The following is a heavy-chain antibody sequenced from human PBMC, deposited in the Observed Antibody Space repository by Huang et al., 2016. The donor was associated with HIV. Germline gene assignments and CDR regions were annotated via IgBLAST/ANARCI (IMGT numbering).Heavy chain of an antibody. CDR1: GGAFRGSV. D-gene: IGHD3-10*01. J-gene: IGHJ4*02. V-gene: IGHV4-34*02. CDR2: INNNGKI. CDR3: ARGFNYYASDNLGVYYFDS. Sequence: QVQLKQWGAGLLKPSETLSLTCAVYGGAFRGSVWTWIRHCPEKGLEWIGEINNNGKISYNPSRSARVTISTDTSKNHFSLPLTSVTAADTALYYCARGFNYYASDNLGVYYFDSWGLGTLVTVSP.